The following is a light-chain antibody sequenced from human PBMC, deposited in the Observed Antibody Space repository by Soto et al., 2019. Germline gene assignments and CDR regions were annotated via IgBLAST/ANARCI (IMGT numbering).Light chain of an antibody. CDR1: QSISRW. Sequence: DIQMTQSPSTLSASVGDRVTITCRASQSISRWLAWYQQKPGKAPQALIYDASSLKSGVPSRFSGSGSGTEFTLTISSLQPDDSATYYCQQYKSYSPRTFGQGTKVDIK. CDR3: QQYKSYSPRT. CDR2: DAS. V-gene: IGKV1-5*01. J-gene: IGKJ1*01.